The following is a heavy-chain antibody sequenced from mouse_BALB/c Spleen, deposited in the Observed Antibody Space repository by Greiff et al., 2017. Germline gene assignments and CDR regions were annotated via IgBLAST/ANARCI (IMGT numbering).Heavy chain of an antibody. J-gene: IGHJ3*01. D-gene: IGHD2-4*01. Sequence: EVQGVESGGGLVKPGGSLKLSCAASGFAFSSYDMSWVRQTPEKRLEWVAYISSGGGSTYYPDTVKGRFTISRDNAKNTLYLQMSSLKSEDTAMYYCARQDYDYDWFAYWGQGTLVTVSA. CDR1: GFAFSSYD. CDR2: ISSGGGST. V-gene: IGHV5-12-1*01. CDR3: ARQDYDYDWFAY.